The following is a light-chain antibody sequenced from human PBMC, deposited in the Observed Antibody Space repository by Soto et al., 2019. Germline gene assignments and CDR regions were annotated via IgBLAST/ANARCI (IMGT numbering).Light chain of an antibody. CDR3: QSYGRTPLHT. V-gene: IGKV3-20*01. CDR2: GAS. CDR1: QSVSSNY. Sequence: PGARATLSCRASQSVSSNYLAWYQQKPGQAPRLLIYGASSRATGIPDRFGGSGSGTDFTLTISRLEPEDFAVYYCQSYGRTPLHTFGQGTKLEIK. J-gene: IGKJ2*01.